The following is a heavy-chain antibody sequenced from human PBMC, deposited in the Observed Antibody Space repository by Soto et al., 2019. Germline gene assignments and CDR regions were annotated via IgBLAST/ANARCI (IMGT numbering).Heavy chain of an antibody. D-gene: IGHD2-15*01. CDR2: IYHSGST. Sequence: SETLSLTCTVSGGSISSSSYYWGWIRQHTGKGLEWIGEIYHSGSTNYNPSLKSRVTISVDTSKNQFSLKLSSVTAADTAVYYCARHTPAISISDHWGQGTLVTVS. CDR1: GGSISSSSYY. CDR3: ARHTPAISISDH. V-gene: IGHV4-39*01. J-gene: IGHJ4*02.